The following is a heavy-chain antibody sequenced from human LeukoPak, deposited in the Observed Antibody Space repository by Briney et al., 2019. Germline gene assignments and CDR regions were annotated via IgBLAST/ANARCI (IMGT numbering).Heavy chain of an antibody. CDR1: GGSFSGYY. CDR2: INHSGST. CDR3: AREKRWWRNTAMGYPLDY. V-gene: IGHV4-34*01. J-gene: IGHJ4*02. D-gene: IGHD5-18*01. Sequence: SETLSLTCAVYGGSFSGYYWSWIRQPPGKGLEWIGEINHSGSTNYNPSLKSRVTISVDRSKNQFSLKLSSVTAADTAVYYCAREKRWWRNTAMGYPLDYWGQGTLVTVSS.